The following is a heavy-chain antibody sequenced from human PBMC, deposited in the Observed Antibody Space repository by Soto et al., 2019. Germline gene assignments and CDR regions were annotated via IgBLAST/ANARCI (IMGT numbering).Heavy chain of an antibody. V-gene: IGHV4-59*01. Sequence: SETLSLTCTVSGGSISSYYWSWIRQPPGKGMEWIGYIYYSGSTNYNPSLMSRVTISVDTSKNQFSLKLSSVTAADTAVYYCARDFPTDYWGQGTLVTVSS. CDR3: ARDFPTDY. J-gene: IGHJ4*02. CDR2: IYYSGST. CDR1: GGSISSYY.